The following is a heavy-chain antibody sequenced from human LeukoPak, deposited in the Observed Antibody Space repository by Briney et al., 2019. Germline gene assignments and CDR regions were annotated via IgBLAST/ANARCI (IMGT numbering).Heavy chain of an antibody. CDR3: ARMVHNFGSLFDD. D-gene: IGHD3-10*01. CDR1: GGTFSSYA. Sequence: GASVKVSCKASGGTFSSYAFSWVRQAPGQGLEWMGGIIPSFGTTNYAQKFQGRVTITADESTSTAYMELSSLRSEDTAVYYCARMVHNFGSLFDDWGQGTLVTVSS. CDR2: IIPSFGTT. J-gene: IGHJ4*02. V-gene: IGHV1-69*13.